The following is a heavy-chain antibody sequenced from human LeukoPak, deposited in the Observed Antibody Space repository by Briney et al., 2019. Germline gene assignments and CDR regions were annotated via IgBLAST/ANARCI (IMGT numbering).Heavy chain of an antibody. CDR1: GYTLTELP. CDR2: FDPYDGET. J-gene: IGHJ4*02. D-gene: IGHD1-26*01. V-gene: IGHV1-24*01. Sequence: GASVKVSCKVSGYTLTELPIHWVRQAPGKGLEWMGGFDPYDGETVYAQMFQGRVTMTEDTSSDTASMELSSLRSEDTAVYYRATGTSGSYYVGIVRPIDYWGQGTLVTVPS. CDR3: ATGTSGSYYVGIVRPIDY.